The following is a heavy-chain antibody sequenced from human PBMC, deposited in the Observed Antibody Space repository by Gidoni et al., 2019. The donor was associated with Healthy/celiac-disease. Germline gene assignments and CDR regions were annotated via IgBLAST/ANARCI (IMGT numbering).Heavy chain of an antibody. V-gene: IGHV1-69*01. Sequence: QVQLVQSGAEVKKPGSSVKVSCKASAGTFSSYAISWVRQATGQGLEWMGGIIPIFGTANYAQKFQGRVTITADESTSTAYMELSSLRSEDTAVYYCARDLMGYCSSTSCYNSHYYYYGMDVWGQGTTVTVSS. J-gene: IGHJ6*02. D-gene: IGHD2-2*02. CDR2: IIPIFGTA. CDR3: ARDLMGYCSSTSCYNSHYYYYGMDV. CDR1: AGTFSSYA.